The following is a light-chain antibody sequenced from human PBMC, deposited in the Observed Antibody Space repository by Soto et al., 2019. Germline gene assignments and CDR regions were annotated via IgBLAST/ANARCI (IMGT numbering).Light chain of an antibody. CDR1: RSDVGTYDL. Sequence: QSVLTQPASVSGSPGQSITISCTGSRSDVGTYDLVSWYQHHPGAAPKLMIYEATRRPSGISNRFSGSKSGNTASLTISGLQAEDEADYYCCSFAGSNSWVFGGGTKLTVL. V-gene: IGLV2-23*01. CDR3: CSFAGSNSWV. J-gene: IGLJ3*02. CDR2: EAT.